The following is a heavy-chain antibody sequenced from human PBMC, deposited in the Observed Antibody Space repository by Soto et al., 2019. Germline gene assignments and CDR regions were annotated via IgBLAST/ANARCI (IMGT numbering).Heavy chain of an antibody. Sequence: ASVKVSCKTSGYTFTEFDINWVRQAPGQGLEWMGWMNTNTGNTGYARKFQGRVTMTRDTSISTAYMELRRLRSEDTAVYYCARVVRFFGGHAGYWGQGTLVTVSS. V-gene: IGHV1-8*01. J-gene: IGHJ4*02. CDR1: GYTFTEFD. D-gene: IGHD3-3*01. CDR3: ARVVRFFGGHAGY. CDR2: MNTNTGNT.